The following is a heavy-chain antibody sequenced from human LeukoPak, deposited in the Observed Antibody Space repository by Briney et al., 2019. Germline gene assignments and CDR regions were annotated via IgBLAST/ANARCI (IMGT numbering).Heavy chain of an antibody. CDR1: GFIFNNYA. CDR3: ARGPLAYCSSDCYPLGY. CDR2: ISGYGDNT. V-gene: IGHV3-23*01. J-gene: IGHJ4*02. D-gene: IGHD2-21*02. Sequence: PGGSLRLSCAASGFIFNNYAMSWVRQAPGKGLEWVSDISGYGDNTYYADSVRGRFTISRDNSKNMLYLQMNSLRAEDTAVYYCARGPLAYCSSDCYPLGYWGQGTLVTVSS.